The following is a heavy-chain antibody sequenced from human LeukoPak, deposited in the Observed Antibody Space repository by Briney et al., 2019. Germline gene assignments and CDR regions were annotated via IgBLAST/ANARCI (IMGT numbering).Heavy chain of an antibody. J-gene: IGHJ6*02. V-gene: IGHV3-33*01. CDR2: IYYDGNNE. D-gene: IGHD6-13*01. CDR1: GFTFSDHG. CDR3: SRGGWPTAGTPRLDV. Sequence: GGSLRLSCEASGFTFSDHGIHWVRHTPGKGLEWLAIIYYDGNNEYYADSAKGRFTISRDNPKNTAYLQMNSLRVDDTAVYYCSRGGWPTAGTPRLDVWGQGTTVVVSS.